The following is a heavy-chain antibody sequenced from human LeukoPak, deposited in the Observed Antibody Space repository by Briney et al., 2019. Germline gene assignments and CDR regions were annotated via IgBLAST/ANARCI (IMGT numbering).Heavy chain of an antibody. Sequence: ASVKVSFKASGYTFTSYGISWVRQAPGQGLEWMGWISAYNGNTNYAQKLQGRVTMTTDTSTSTTYMELRSLRSDDTAVYYCARVYDSSGYYLHYFDYWGQGTLVTVSS. CDR3: ARVYDSSGYYLHYFDY. D-gene: IGHD3-22*01. CDR1: GYTFTSYG. V-gene: IGHV1-18*01. CDR2: ISAYNGNT. J-gene: IGHJ4*02.